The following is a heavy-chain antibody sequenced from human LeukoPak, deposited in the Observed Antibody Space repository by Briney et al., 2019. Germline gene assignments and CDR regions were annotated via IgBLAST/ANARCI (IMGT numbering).Heavy chain of an antibody. CDR2: ISGSGRST. Sequence: GGSLRLSCAASGFTFSSYAMSWVRQDAGKGLEWVSAISGSGRSTYYADSVKGRFTISRDNFKNTLFLQMDSLRDDDTALYYCTRVAEKSLTTVDKGWFDPWGQGTLVIVAS. D-gene: IGHD4-11*01. CDR3: TRVAEKSLTTVDKGWFDP. V-gene: IGHV3-23*01. CDR1: GFTFSSYA. J-gene: IGHJ5*02.